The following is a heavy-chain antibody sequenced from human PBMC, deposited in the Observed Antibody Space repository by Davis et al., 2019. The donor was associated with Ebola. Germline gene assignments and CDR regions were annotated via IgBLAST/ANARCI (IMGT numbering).Heavy chain of an antibody. J-gene: IGHJ6*02. Sequence: ASVKVSCQASGYTFTSYGISWVRQAPGQGLEWMGWISAYNGNTNYAQKLQGRVTMTTDTSTSTAYMELRSLRSDDTAVYYWARDIALAAAGGYYGMDVWGQGTTVTVSS. CDR1: GYTFTSYG. D-gene: IGHD6-13*01. V-gene: IGHV1-18*01. CDR3: ARDIALAAAGGYYGMDV. CDR2: ISAYNGNT.